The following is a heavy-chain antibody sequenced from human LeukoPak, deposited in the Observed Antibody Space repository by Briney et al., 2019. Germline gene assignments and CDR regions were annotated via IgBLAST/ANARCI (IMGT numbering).Heavy chain of an antibody. CDR3: ARDSVVAPAAMFSYYYGMDV. CDR2: ISARGGST. V-gene: IGHV3-23*01. CDR1: GFTFSSYA. Sequence: QPGGSLRLSCAASGFTFSSYAMSWVRQAPGKGLEWVSDISARGGSTYYADSVKGRFTISRDNSKNTLYLQMNSLRAEDTAVYYCARDSVVAPAAMFSYYYGMDVWGQGTTVTVSS. D-gene: IGHD2-2*01. J-gene: IGHJ6*02.